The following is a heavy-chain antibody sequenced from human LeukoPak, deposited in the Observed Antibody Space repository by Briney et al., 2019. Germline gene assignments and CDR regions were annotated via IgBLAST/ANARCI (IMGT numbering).Heavy chain of an antibody. Sequence: SETLSLTCTVSGGSISSYTRSWLRQPPGKGLEWIGYVSYSGSTNYNTSLKSRVTMSVDTSKNQFSLTLSSVTAADTAVYYCARGKRYFDYWGQGTLVTVSS. CDR1: GGSISSYT. V-gene: IGHV4-59*01. CDR2: VSYSGST. CDR3: ARGKRYFDY. J-gene: IGHJ4*02.